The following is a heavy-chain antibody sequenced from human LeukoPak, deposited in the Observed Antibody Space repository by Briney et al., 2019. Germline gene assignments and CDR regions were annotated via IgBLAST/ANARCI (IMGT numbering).Heavy chain of an antibody. CDR2: IYDSGST. V-gene: IGHV4-59*08. D-gene: IGHD3-10*01. J-gene: IGHJ6*02. CDR3: ARHYYGSGSSPMDV. Sequence: PSETLSLTCTVSGGSISSYYWSWIRQPPGKGLEWIGYIYDSGSTNYNPSLKSRVTISLDTPKKQFSLKLTSVTATDTAVFYCARHYYGSGSSPMDVWGQGTTVTVSS. CDR1: GGSISSYY.